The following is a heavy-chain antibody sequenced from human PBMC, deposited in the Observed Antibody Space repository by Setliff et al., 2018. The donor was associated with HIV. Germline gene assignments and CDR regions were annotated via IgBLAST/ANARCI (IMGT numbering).Heavy chain of an antibody. V-gene: IGHV4-59*01. D-gene: IGHD2-8*01. CDR3: ARSRPRSMDFYMDV. J-gene: IGHJ6*03. CDR1: GGSISSYY. Sequence: SETLSLTCTVSGGSISSYYWSWIRQPPGKGLEWIGSVSNGGDTNYNPSLKSRVTVSLDTSQNQFSLNLSSVTAADTAVYYCARSRPRSMDFYMDVWGKGTTVTVSS. CDR2: VSNGGDT.